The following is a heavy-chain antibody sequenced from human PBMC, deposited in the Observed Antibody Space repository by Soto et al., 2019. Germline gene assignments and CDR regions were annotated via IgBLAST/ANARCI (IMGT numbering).Heavy chain of an antibody. CDR3: ARGKSHGEVRGVIGYYMDV. V-gene: IGHV4-59*08. D-gene: IGHD3-10*01. CDR1: GGSISSYY. J-gene: IGHJ6*03. CDR2: IYYSGST. Sequence: PSETLSLTCTVSGGSISSYYWSWIRQPPGKGLERIGYIYYSGSTNYNPPLKSRVTISVDTSKNQFSLKLSSVTAADTAVYYCARGKSHGEVRGVIGYYMDVWGKGTTVTVSS.